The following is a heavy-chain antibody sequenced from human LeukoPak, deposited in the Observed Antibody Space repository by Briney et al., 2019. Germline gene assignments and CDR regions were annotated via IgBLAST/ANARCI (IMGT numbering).Heavy chain of an antibody. D-gene: IGHD1-1*01. CDR3: ARDLITTLYLDFDH. J-gene: IGHJ4*02. V-gene: IGHV1-46*01. CDR2: INPSSGDT. Sequence: ASVKASCKASGYTFTNYYVHWVRQAPGQGLEWMGVINPSSGDTKYAQKFQGRVTMTRDTSTSTVYMDLSSLRSEDTAVYYCARDLITTLYLDFDHWGQGTPATVSS. CDR1: GYTFTNYY.